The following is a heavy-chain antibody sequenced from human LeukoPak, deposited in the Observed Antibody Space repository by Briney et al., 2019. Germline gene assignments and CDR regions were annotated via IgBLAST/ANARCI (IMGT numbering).Heavy chain of an antibody. CDR3: ARDDPGGIDS. V-gene: IGHV3-30-3*01. D-gene: IGHD1-1*01. CDR2: TSHDEATK. Sequence: GRSLRLSCTASGFTFSSYPMHWVRQAPGKGLEWVAITSHDEATKYYADSVKGRFTIFKDNSKNTLYLQMNSLRAEDTAVYYCARDDPGGIDSWGQGTLVTVSS. CDR1: GFTFSSYP. J-gene: IGHJ4*02.